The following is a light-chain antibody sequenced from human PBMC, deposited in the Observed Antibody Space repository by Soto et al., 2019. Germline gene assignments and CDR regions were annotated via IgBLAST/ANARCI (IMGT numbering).Light chain of an antibody. CDR3: QHYGSTPWT. CDR2: GAS. Sequence: EIVLTQSPGTLSLSPGEGGTLSCRASQSVCSRCLAWYQQKPGQAPRLLIFGASSRATGIPDTFSGSGSGRDFTLTISRLEPEDSAVYYCQHYGSTPWTFGQGTKVEI. CDR1: QSVCSRC. V-gene: IGKV3-20*01. J-gene: IGKJ1*01.